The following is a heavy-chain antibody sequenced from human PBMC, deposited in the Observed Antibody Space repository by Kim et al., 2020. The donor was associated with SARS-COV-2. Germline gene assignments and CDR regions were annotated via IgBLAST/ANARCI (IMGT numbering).Heavy chain of an antibody. Sequence: GGSLRLSCAASGFTFSSYDMHWVRQAPGKGLEWVAVISYDGSNKYYADSVKGRFTISRDNSKNTLYVQMSSLRADDTALYYCAKDDCSGGSCHFDYWGQGTLVTVSS. J-gene: IGHJ4*02. CDR1: GFTFSSYD. V-gene: IGHV3-30*18. CDR2: ISYDGSNK. D-gene: IGHD2-15*01. CDR3: AKDDCSGGSCHFDY.